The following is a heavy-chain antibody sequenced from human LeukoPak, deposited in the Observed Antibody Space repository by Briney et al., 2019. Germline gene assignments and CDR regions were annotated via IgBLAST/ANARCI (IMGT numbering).Heavy chain of an antibody. CDR3: GRDVPRSGWAFDY. CDR1: GFTFSSYA. D-gene: IGHD6-19*01. Sequence: GGSLRLSCAASGFTFSSYAMAWVRQAPGKGLEWVSAILNSGGSTYYADSVKGRFTVSRDNSKNTLYLQMDSLRAEDTAVYYCGRDVPRSGWAFDYWGQGTLVAVPS. J-gene: IGHJ4*02. V-gene: IGHV3-23*01. CDR2: ILNSGGST.